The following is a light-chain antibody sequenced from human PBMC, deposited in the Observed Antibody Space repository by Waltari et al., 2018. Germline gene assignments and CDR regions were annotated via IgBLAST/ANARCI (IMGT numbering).Light chain of an antibody. V-gene: IGKV3-20*01. CDR1: QSVSSSY. J-gene: IGKJ2*01. CDR2: GAS. CDR3: QQYSSSPYT. Sequence: EIVLTQSPCTLSFSPGERATLSCRASQSVSSSYLAWSQQKPGQAPRLLIYGASSRATGIPDRFSGSGSGTDFTLTISRLEPEDFAVYYCQQYSSSPYTFGQGTKLEIK.